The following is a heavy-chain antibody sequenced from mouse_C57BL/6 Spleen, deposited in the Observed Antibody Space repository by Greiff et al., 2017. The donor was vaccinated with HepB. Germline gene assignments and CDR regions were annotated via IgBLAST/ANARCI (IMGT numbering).Heavy chain of an antibody. J-gene: IGHJ2*01. CDR2: IYPGDGDT. CDR3: ARRELRGLCDY. Sequence: QVQLKESGAELVKPGASVKISCKASGYAFSSYWMNWVKQRPGKGLEWIGQIYPGDGDTNYNGKFKGKATLTADKSSSTAYMQLSSLTSEDSAVYFCARRELRGLCDYWGQGTTLTVSS. D-gene: IGHD1-1*01. V-gene: IGHV1-80*01. CDR1: GYAFSSYW.